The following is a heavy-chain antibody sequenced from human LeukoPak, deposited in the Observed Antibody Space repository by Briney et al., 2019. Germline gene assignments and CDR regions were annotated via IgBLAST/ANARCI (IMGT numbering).Heavy chain of an antibody. V-gene: IGHV4-39*07. CDR2: IYYSGST. J-gene: IGHJ6*03. CDR3: ARLGSGYPYYMDV. Sequence: SETLSLTCTVSGDSISSSSYYWGWIRPPLGKGLEWIGSIYYSGSTYYNPSLKSRVTISVDTSKNQFSLKVSSVTAADTAVYYCARLGSGYPYYMDVWGKGTTVTVSS. D-gene: IGHD3-3*01. CDR1: GDSISSSSYY.